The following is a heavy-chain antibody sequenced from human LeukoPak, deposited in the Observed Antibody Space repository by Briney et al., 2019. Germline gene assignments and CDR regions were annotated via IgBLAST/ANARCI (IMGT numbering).Heavy chain of an antibody. V-gene: IGHV4-34*01. CDR1: GGAFSGYY. CDR2: INHSGDT. Sequence: SETLSLTCAVYGGAFSGYYWSWIRQPPGKGLEWIGEINHSGDTKYNPSLKSRVSMSVDVSKDQFSLKLTSLTAADTAVYYCARGSRNYNNYEGADYWGQGTLITVSS. D-gene: IGHD4-11*01. CDR3: ARGSRNYNNYEGADY. J-gene: IGHJ4*02.